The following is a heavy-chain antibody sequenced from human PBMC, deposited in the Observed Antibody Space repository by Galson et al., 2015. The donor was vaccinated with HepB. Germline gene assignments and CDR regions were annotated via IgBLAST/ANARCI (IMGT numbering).Heavy chain of an antibody. CDR3: AKGFSTGWYFFEY. D-gene: IGHD6-13*01. Sequence: SCAASRFTFSNYAMSWVRRAPGKGLEWVSGITGSGTNTYYADSVKGRFTISKDNSKNTLFLQMNSLRAEDTAIYFCAKGFSTGWYFFEYWGQGTLVTVSS. V-gene: IGHV3-23*01. CDR1: RFTFSNYA. CDR2: ITGSGTNT. J-gene: IGHJ4*02.